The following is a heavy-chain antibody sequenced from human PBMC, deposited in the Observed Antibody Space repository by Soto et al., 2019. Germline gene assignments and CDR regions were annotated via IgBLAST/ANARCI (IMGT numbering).Heavy chain of an antibody. Sequence: VQLLESGGSLVQPGGSLTLSCAASGFPFSSYAMSWVRQTPEKGLEWVAGIRGGGNDRYYADFVQGRFTFSRDNSRNILDLQMNSLRADETAMYFCARSLFMVAPDNEPFDYWGQGTLVTVSS. J-gene: IGHJ4*02. D-gene: IGHD5-12*01. CDR1: GFPFSSYA. CDR2: IRGGGNDR. V-gene: IGHV3-23*01. CDR3: ARSLFMVAPDNEPFDY.